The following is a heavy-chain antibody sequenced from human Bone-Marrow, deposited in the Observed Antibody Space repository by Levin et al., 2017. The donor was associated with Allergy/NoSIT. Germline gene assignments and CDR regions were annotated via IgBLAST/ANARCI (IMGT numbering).Heavy chain of an antibody. CDR2: ISSLGSA. V-gene: IGHV3-23*01. CDR1: GFNFRVYA. J-gene: IGHJ6*03. Sequence: PGGSLRLSCAASGFNFRVYAMTWVRQAPGKGLEWVSGISSLGSAYSADSVKGRFFTLRDNSKNMFYLQMNRVSVEDTAIYYCAKISGDYRPGDPYHMDVWGKGTTVIVSS. D-gene: IGHD2-21*02. CDR3: AKISGDYRPGDPYHMDV.